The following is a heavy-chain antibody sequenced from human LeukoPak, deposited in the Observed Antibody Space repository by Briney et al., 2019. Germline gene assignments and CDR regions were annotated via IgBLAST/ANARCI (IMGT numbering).Heavy chain of an antibody. CDR1: GFTFSSYG. J-gene: IGHJ4*02. D-gene: IGHD3-22*01. CDR2: IWCDGSSK. CDR3: ARDDSSGYYDY. Sequence: GGSLRLSCAASGFTFSSYGMHWVRQAPGKGLEWVAVIWCDGSSKDSADSVKGRFTISRENSKKTLYLQMNSLRAEDTAVYYCARDDSSGYYDYWGQGTLVTVPS. V-gene: IGHV3-33*01.